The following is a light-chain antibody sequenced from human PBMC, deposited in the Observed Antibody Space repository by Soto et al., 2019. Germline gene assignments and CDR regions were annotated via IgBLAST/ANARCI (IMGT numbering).Light chain of an antibody. CDR1: QSISNY. Sequence: DIQMTQSPSSLSASVGDRVTITCRASQSISNYLNWYQQKPGKAPKLLIYAASSLQSGVPSRFSGSRSGTDVTLTISSLEPEDFATYYCQQRYNNLRITFGQGTRLEIK. J-gene: IGKJ5*01. V-gene: IGKV1-39*01. CDR3: QQRYNNLRIT. CDR2: AAS.